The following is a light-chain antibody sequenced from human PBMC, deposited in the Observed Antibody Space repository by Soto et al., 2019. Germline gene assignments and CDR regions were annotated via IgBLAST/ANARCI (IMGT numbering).Light chain of an antibody. J-gene: IGKJ2*01. V-gene: IGKV3-15*01. CDR2: GAS. CDR3: HQYDDGPYT. Sequence: VITQSPSILSVSPGERATPSCRASQSVSTNVAWYQQIPGQTPRLLIYGASTRATGIPVRFSGSGSGTEFTLTISSLQSEDFAVYYCHQYDDGPYTFGQGTKVDIK. CDR1: QSVSTN.